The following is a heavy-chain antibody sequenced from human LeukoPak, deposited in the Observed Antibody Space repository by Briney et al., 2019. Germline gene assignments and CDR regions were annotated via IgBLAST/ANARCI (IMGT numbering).Heavy chain of an antibody. CDR2: VFDGKTT. V-gene: IGHV4-34*12. Sequence: SETLSLTCAVYGESLNYYYWSWIRQSPEKGLEWIGEVFDGKTTNCNPSLKSRVTISAVTSSNQFSLNLKSVTAADTAVYYCASGAWATRLHSWAQGTLVIVSS. J-gene: IGHJ4*02. CDR3: ASGAWATRLHS. CDR1: GESLNYYY. D-gene: IGHD5-24*01.